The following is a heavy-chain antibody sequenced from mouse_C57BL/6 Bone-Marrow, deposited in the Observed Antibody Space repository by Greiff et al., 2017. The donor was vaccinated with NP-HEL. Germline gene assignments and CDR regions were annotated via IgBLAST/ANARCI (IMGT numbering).Heavy chain of an antibody. CDR3: ARGWDPPLD. CDR2: IDPSDSYT. J-gene: IGHJ3*01. V-gene: IGHV1-69*01. CDR1: GYTFTSYW. Sequence: QVQLQQPGAELVMPGASVKLSCKASGYTFTSYWMHWVKQRHGQGLEWIGEIDPSDSYTNYNQKFKGKSTLTVDKSSSTAYMQLSSLTSEDSAVYYSARGWDPPLDWSQGTLVTVSA. D-gene: IGHD4-1*01.